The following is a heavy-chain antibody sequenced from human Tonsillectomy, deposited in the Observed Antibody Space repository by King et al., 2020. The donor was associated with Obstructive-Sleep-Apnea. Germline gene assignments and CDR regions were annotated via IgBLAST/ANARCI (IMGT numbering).Heavy chain of an antibody. CDR1: GFTFSSYS. D-gene: IGHD6-19*01. CDR2: ISSSSSTI. Sequence: QLVQSGGGLVQPGGSLRLSCAASGFTFSSYSMNWVRQAPGKGLEWVSYISSSSSTIYYADSVKGRFTISRDNDKNSLYLQMNSLSAEDTAVYYCARDSSGDWFDPRGQGTLVTVSS. CDR3: ARDSSGDWFDP. J-gene: IGHJ5*02. V-gene: IGHV3-48*04.